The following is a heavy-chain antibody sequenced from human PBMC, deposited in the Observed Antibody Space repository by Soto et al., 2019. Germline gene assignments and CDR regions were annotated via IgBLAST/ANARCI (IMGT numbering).Heavy chain of an antibody. CDR1: GYTYTSYG. J-gene: IGHJ5*01. D-gene: IGHD1-26*01. CDR2: ISAYNGNT. Sequence: ALVKVSCKASGYTYTSYGISWVRQAPGQGLEWMGWISAYNGNTNYAQKFQGRVTMTRDTSTSTVYMELSSLRYEDTAVYFCARGIVGALILLFDSWGQGTLVTVTS. CDR3: ARGIVGALILLFDS. V-gene: IGHV1-18*01.